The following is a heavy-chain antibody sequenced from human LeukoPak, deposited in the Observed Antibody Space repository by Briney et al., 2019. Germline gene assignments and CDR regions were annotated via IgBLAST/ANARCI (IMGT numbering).Heavy chain of an antibody. Sequence: SVKVSCKASGYTFTSYGISWVRQAPGQGLEWMGRIIPILGIANYAQKFQGRVTITADKSTSTAYMELSSLRSEDTAVYYCARDNDWNYLGYYYYGMDVWGQGTTVTVSS. J-gene: IGHJ6*02. CDR2: IIPILGIA. CDR3: ARDNDWNYLGYYYYGMDV. V-gene: IGHV1-69*04. CDR1: GYTFTSYG. D-gene: IGHD1-7*01.